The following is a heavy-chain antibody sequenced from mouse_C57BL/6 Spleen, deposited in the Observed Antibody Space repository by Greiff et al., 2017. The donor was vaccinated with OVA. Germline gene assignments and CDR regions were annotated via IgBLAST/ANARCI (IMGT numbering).Heavy chain of an antibody. V-gene: IGHV1-22*01. CDR2: INPNNGGT. CDR1: GYTFTDYN. D-gene: IGHD2-3*01. CDR3: ARGWLHFDY. J-gene: IGHJ2*01. Sequence: LMEPGASVKMSCKASGYTFTDYNMHWVKQSHGKSLEWIGYINPNNGGTSYNQKFKGKATLTVNKSSSTAYMELRSLTSEDSAVYYCARGWLHFDYWGQGTTLTVSS.